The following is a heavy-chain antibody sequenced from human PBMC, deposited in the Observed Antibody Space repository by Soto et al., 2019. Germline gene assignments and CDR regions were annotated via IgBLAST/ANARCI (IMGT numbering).Heavy chain of an antibody. CDR3: SKGKYSTSSAFDY. J-gene: IGHJ4*02. Sequence: QVQLVESGGGVVQPGRSLRLSCEASGFTFSSYGMHWVHQAPGKGLEWVASTSYDGSNKYYADSVKGRFTISRDNSKNTLYLEVNSLSTEDTAVYFCSKGKYSTSSAFDYWGQGTLVTVSS. V-gene: IGHV3-30*18. D-gene: IGHD6-6*01. CDR2: TSYDGSNK. CDR1: GFTFSSYG.